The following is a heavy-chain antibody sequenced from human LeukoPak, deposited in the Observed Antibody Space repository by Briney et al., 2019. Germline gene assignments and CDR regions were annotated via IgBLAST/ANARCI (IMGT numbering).Heavy chain of an antibody. V-gene: IGHV4-34*01. CDR3: ARLGSGWSLFDY. J-gene: IGHJ4*02. CDR1: DGSFSGYY. Sequence: PSETLSLTCAVYDGSFSGYYRSWIRQPPGKGLEWIGEINHSGSTNYNPSLKSRVTISVDTSKNQFSLKLSSVTAADTAVYYCARLGSGWSLFDYWGQGTLVTVSS. CDR2: INHSGST. D-gene: IGHD6-19*01.